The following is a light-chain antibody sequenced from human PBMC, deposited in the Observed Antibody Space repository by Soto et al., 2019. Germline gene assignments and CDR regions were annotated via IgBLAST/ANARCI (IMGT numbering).Light chain of an antibody. Sequence: QSVLTQPPSASGAPGLRVTISCSGSSSNIGSHSVSWYQHLPGTAPKLLISSNSQRPSGVPDRFSGSKSGTSAALAISGLQSEDEGDYDCAAWDDSLNGVLFGGGTKLTVL. CDR3: AAWDDSLNGVL. V-gene: IGLV1-44*01. CDR1: SSNIGSHS. J-gene: IGLJ2*01. CDR2: SNS.